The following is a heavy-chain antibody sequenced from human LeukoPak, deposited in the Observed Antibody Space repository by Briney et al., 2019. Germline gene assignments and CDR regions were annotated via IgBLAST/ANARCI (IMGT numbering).Heavy chain of an antibody. J-gene: IGHJ4*02. CDR1: GYTFTSYY. D-gene: IGHD2-21*01. CDR3: ARDSVRGEMVIGHFSLDLDH. V-gene: IGHV1-46*01. CDR2: INPSGGST. Sequence: ASVTVSCTASGYTFTSYYMHWVRQAPGQGLEWMGIINPSGGSTSYAQKFQGRVTMTRDTSTSTVYMELSSLRSEDTAVYYCARDSVRGEMVIGHFSLDLDHWGQGTLVTVSS.